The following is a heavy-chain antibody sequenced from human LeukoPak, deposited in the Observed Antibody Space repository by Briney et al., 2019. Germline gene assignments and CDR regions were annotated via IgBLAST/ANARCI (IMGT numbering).Heavy chain of an antibody. CDR1: GGTFSSYA. CDR2: IIPIFGTA. Sequence: GASVKVSCKASGGTFSSYAISWARQAPGQGLEWMGGIIPIFGTANYAQKFQGRVTITADESTSTAYMELSSLRSEDTAVYYCARERYCSSTSCYSEGYYYGMDVWGQGTTVTVSS. D-gene: IGHD2-2*01. CDR3: ARERYCSSTSCYSEGYYYGMDV. J-gene: IGHJ6*02. V-gene: IGHV1-69*01.